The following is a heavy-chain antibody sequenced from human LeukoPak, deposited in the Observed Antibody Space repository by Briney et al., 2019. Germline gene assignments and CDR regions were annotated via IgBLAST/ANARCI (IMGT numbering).Heavy chain of an antibody. CDR1: GFTFISSA. Sequence: GTSVKVSCKASGFTFISSAVQWVRQARGQRLEWIGWIVVGSGNTNYAQKFQERVTITRDMSTSTAYMEVSSLRSEDTAVYYCARNSRVASTSGLNYWGQGTLITVSS. CDR2: IVVGSGNT. J-gene: IGHJ4*02. V-gene: IGHV1-58*01. D-gene: IGHD4-23*01. CDR3: ARNSRVASTSGLNY.